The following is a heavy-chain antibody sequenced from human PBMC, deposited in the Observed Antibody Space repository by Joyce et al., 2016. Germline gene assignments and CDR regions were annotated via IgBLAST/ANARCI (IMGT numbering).Heavy chain of an antibody. Sequence: QVQLQQWGAGLLKPSETLSLTGAVSGGPFRGFFWTWVRQPPGKGLEWIGDINNSGVTNYNPSLKTRVTFSVDTSKNQFSLKLTSLSAADTAVYYCARSQWLAPLMYWGQGTPVTVSS. CDR1: GGPFRGFF. CDR3: ARSQWLAPLMY. J-gene: IGHJ4*02. D-gene: IGHD6-19*01. CDR2: INNSGVT. V-gene: IGHV4-34*01.